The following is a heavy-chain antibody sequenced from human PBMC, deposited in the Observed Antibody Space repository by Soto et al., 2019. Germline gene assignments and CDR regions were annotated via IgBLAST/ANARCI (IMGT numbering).Heavy chain of an antibody. CDR3: ATESGSTSRYFDH. Sequence: SETLSLTCTVSGGSVTSDEDYWTWIRQSPGKGLEWIGYISNSGSTGYNPSLKTRLSMSVDRSKNQFTLRLTSVTAADTAVYFCATESGSTSRYFDHWGQGTQVTVSS. J-gene: IGHJ4*02. CDR2: ISNSGST. D-gene: IGHD1-26*01. V-gene: IGHV4-30-4*01. CDR1: GGSVTSDEDY.